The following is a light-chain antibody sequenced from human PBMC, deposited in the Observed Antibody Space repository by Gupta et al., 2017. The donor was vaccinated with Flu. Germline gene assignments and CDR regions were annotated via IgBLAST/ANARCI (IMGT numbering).Light chain of an antibody. CDR2: GAS. CDR3: QQDNKWPRT. J-gene: IGKJ1*01. CDR1: QSVSNN. Sequence: EIVMTQSPATLSVSPGERATLSCRASQSVSNNLAWYQQKPGQGPRLLIYGASTRAAGIPARFSGSGSGTDFTLTISSLQSEEYAVYYCQQDNKWPRTFGQGTNVEIK. V-gene: IGKV3-15*01.